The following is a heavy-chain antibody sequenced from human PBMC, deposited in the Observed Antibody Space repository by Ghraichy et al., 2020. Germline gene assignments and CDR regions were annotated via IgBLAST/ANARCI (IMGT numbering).Heavy chain of an antibody. Sequence: GGSLRLSCAASGFTFSSYSMNWVRQAPGKGLEWVSSISSSSSYIYYADSVKGRFTISRDNAKNSLYLQMNSLRAEDTAVYYCARDTSGYSSGLLDYFGYWGQGTLVTVSS. J-gene: IGHJ4*02. V-gene: IGHV3-21*01. CDR3: ARDTSGYSSGLLDYFGY. D-gene: IGHD5-18*01. CDR2: ISSSSSYI. CDR1: GFTFSSYS.